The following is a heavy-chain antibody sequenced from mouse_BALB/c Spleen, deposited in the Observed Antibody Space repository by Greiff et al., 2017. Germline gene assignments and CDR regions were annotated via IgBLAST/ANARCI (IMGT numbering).Heavy chain of an antibody. CDR1: GFPFSSYT. V-gene: IGHV5-6-4*01. CDR3: TRDRYYDY. J-gene: IGHJ2*01. D-gene: IGHD2-3*01. Sequence: VMLVESGGGLVKPGGSLKLSCAASGFPFSSYTMSWVRQTPEKRLEWVATISSGGSYTYYPDSVKGRFTISRDNAKNTLYLQMSSLKSEDTAMYYCTRDRYYDYWGQGTTLTVSS. CDR2: ISSGGSYT.